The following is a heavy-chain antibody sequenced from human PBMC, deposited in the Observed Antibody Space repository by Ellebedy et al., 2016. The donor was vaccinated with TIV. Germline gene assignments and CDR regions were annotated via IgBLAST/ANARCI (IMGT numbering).Heavy chain of an antibody. Sequence: GESLKISXAASGFTFSSYAMHWVRQAPGKGLEYVSAISSNGGSTYYANSVKGRFTISRDNSKNTLYLQMGSLRAEDMAVYYCARDYDSTLWAFDIWGQGTMVTVSS. D-gene: IGHD2/OR15-2a*01. CDR1: GFTFSSYA. J-gene: IGHJ3*02. V-gene: IGHV3-64*01. CDR2: ISSNGGST. CDR3: ARDYDSTLWAFDI.